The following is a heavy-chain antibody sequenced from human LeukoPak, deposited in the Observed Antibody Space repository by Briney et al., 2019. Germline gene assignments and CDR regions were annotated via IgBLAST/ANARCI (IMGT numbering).Heavy chain of an antibody. CDR2: ISHDGATT. CDR1: GFSFSSYF. Sequence: PGGSLRLSCAASGFSFSSYFVHWVRQAPGKGLEFVSGISHDGATTYYGNSVKGRFTISRDNSKNTLYLQMNSLRAEDTAVYYCAKAPIAVASPWGQGTLVTVSS. D-gene: IGHD6-19*01. V-gene: IGHV3-64*01. J-gene: IGHJ4*02. CDR3: AKAPIAVASP.